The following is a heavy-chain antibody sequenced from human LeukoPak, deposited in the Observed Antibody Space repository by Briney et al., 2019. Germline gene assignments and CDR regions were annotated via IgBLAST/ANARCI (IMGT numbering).Heavy chain of an antibody. CDR1: GFTFSSYG. CDR3: AKDFYYDSSGYQDY. V-gene: IGHV3-30*18. CDR2: ISYDGSNK. Sequence: GGSLRLSCAASGFTFSSYGMHWVRQAPGKGLEWVAVISYDGSNKYYADSVEGRFTISRDNSKNTLYLQMNGLRAEDTAVYCCAKDFYYDSSGYQDYWGQGTLVTVSS. J-gene: IGHJ4*02. D-gene: IGHD3-22*01.